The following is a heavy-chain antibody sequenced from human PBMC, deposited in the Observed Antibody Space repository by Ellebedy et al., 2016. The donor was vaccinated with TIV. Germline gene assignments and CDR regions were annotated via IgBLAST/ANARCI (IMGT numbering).Heavy chain of an antibody. V-gene: IGHV5-51*01. CDR3: ARADVALTLGGVDTPADFLDL. Sequence: GESLKISXEVSGYMFTNYWIGWVRQMPGKGLEWMGIISLDGSITRYSPSFLGQVTMSADTSINTAFLHWSSLKASDSAKYFCARADVALTLGGVDTPADFLDLWGRGTLVTVSS. J-gene: IGHJ2*01. CDR2: ISLDGSIT. D-gene: IGHD3-16*01. CDR1: GYMFTNYW.